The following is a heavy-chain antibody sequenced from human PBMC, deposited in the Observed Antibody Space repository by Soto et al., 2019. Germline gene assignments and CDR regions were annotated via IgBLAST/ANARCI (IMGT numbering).Heavy chain of an antibody. CDR2: IYYSGST. V-gene: IGHV4-59*01. CDR3: ARDGRVPATAIGIFDY. D-gene: IGHD2-2*01. CDR1: GGSISSYY. Sequence: KTSETLSLTCTVSGGSISSYYWSWIRQPPGKGLEWIGYIYYSGSTNYNPSLKSRVTISVDTSKNQFSLKLSSVTAADTAVYYCARDGRVPATAIGIFDYWGQGTLVTVSS. J-gene: IGHJ4*02.